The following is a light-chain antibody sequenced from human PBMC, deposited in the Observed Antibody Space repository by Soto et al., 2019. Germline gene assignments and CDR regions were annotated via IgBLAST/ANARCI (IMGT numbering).Light chain of an antibody. J-gene: IGKJ1*01. CDR2: EVS. V-gene: IGKV2D-29*01. Sequence: DIVMTQTPLSLSVTPGQPASISCTSSQSLLHSDGKTYLYWYLEKPGQPPQLLIYEVSNRFSGVPARFSGSGSGTDITVKISRVEAEELGVYDFIQSIQLARTFGQGTKVEIK. CDR3: IQSIQLART. CDR1: QSLLHSDGKTY.